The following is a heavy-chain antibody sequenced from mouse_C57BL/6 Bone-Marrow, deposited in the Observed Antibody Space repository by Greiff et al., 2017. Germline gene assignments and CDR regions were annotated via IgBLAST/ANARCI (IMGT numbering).Heavy chain of an antibody. J-gene: IGHJ1*03. D-gene: IGHD1-1*01. CDR1: GYTFTSYW. Sequence: QVQLQQSGAELVKPGASVKMSCKASGYTFTSYWITWVKQRPGQGLEWIGDIYPGSGSTNYNEKFKSKATLTVDTSSSTAYMQLSSLTSEDSAVYYCARDTVVAPDFDVGGTGTTVTVSS. CDR3: ARDTVVAPDFDV. V-gene: IGHV1-55*01. CDR2: IYPGSGST.